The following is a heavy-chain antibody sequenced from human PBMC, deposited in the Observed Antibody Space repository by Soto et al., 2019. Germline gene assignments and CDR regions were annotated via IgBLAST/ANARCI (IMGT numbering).Heavy chain of an antibody. J-gene: IGHJ4*02. CDR2: IYYSGTS. V-gene: IGHV4-61*01. Sequence: PSESLALTGTCSGWSVSSGSYYLSWTRQPPGKGLEWIGYIYYSGTSNYNPSLKSRAIISVDTSKNQFSLKLTSVTAADTAVYYCARDKITGLFDYWGQGTLVTVSS. CDR3: ARDKITGLFDY. D-gene: IGHD2-8*02. CDR1: GWSVSSGSYY.